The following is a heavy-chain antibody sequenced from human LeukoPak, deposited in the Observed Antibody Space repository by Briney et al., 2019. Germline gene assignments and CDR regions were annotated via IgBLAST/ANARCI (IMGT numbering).Heavy chain of an antibody. V-gene: IGHV1-18*01. CDR3: ARGQIVTIIRSPTLDY. J-gene: IGHJ4*02. Sequence: GASVKVSCKTSGYNFITYGVSWARQAPGQGLEWMGWINGDNGNTNYAQKFQDRVTMTTDTSTSTAYVELRSLRSDDTAVYYCARGQIVTIIRSPTLDYWGQGTLVTVSS. CDR1: GYNFITYG. D-gene: IGHD3-22*01. CDR2: INGDNGNT.